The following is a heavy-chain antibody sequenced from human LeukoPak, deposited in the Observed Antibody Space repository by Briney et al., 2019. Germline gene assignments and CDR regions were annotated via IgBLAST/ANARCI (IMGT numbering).Heavy chain of an antibody. D-gene: IGHD6-19*01. J-gene: IGHJ6*02. V-gene: IGHV3-7*01. CDR2: INEDGSGK. Sequence: PGGSRRLSCAASGFIFSSYWMSWVRQAPGKGLEWVANINEDGSGKYYVDSVKGRLTISRDNAKNSVYLQMNSLRAEDTAVYYCARGESGWYYYYYGMDVWGQGTTVTVSS. CDR3: ARGESGWYYYYYGMDV. CDR1: GFIFSSYW.